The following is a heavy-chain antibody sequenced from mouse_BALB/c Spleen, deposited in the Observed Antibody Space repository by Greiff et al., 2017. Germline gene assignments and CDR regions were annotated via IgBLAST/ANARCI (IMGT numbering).Heavy chain of an antibody. J-gene: IGHJ2*01. D-gene: IGHD2-3*01. Sequence: EVKLQESGPGLVKPSQSLSLTCSVTGYSITSGYYWNWIRQFPGNKLEWMGYISYDGSNNYNPSLKNRISITRDTSKNQFFLKLNSVTTEDTATYYCARDDGYYYFDYWGQGTTLTVSS. V-gene: IGHV3-6*02. CDR2: ISYDGSN. CDR1: GYSITSGYY. CDR3: ARDDGYYYFDY.